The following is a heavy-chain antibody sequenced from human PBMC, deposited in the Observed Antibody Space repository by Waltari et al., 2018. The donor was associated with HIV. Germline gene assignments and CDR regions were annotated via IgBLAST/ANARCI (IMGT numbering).Heavy chain of an antibody. CDR2: IYYSGST. CDR1: GGSISSSSYY. D-gene: IGHD2-15*01. Sequence: QLQLQESGPGLVKPSETLSLTCTVSGGSISSSSYYWGWIRQPPVKGLEWIGSIYYSGSTYYNPSLKSRVTISVDTSKNQFSLKLSSVTAADTAVYYCARQQYCSGGSCPYNWFDPWGQGTLVTVSS. CDR3: ARQQYCSGGSCPYNWFDP. J-gene: IGHJ5*02. V-gene: IGHV4-39*01.